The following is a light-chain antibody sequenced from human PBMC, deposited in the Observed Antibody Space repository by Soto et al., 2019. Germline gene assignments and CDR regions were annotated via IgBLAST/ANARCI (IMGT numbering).Light chain of an antibody. CDR1: SSDVGGYNY. J-gene: IGLJ3*02. Sequence: QSALTQPASVSGSPGQSITISCTGTSSDVGGYNYVSWYQQHPGKAPKLMIYEVSNRPSGISNRFSGSKSGNTASLTISGLQAEDEADYYCSSYTSSNFWVFXXGTKLTVL. CDR2: EVS. CDR3: SSYTSSNFWV. V-gene: IGLV2-14*01.